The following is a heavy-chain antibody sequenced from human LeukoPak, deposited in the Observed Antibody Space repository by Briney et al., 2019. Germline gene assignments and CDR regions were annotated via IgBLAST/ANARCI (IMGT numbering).Heavy chain of an antibody. CDR1: GGSINSYY. J-gene: IGHJ6*03. D-gene: IGHD1-26*01. Sequence: SETLSLTCTVSGGSINSYYWSWIRQPPGKGLEWIGEINHSGSTNYNPSLKSRVTISVDTSKNQFSLKLSSVTAADTAVYYCARGSSGSYGYYYYYMDVWGKGTTVTISS. V-gene: IGHV4-34*01. CDR3: ARGSSGSYGYYYYYMDV. CDR2: INHSGST.